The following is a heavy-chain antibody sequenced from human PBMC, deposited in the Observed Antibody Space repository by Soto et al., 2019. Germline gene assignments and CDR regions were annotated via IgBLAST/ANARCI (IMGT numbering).Heavy chain of an antibody. Sequence: HPGGSLRLSCAASGFSFRDYGMHWVRQAPGKGLDWVAVIFYDGSKTDYADSVKGRFTISRDNAKYSVYLQMNSLRDEDTAVYYCASDAGYSSGWYAGNWFDPWGQGTLVTVSS. CDR2: IFYDGSKT. V-gene: IGHV3-33*01. CDR3: ASDAGYSSGWYAGNWFDP. J-gene: IGHJ5*02. D-gene: IGHD6-19*01. CDR1: GFSFRDYG.